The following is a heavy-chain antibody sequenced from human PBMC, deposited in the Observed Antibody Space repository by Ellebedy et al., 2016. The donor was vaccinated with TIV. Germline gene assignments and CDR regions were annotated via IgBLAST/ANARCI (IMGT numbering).Heavy chain of an antibody. D-gene: IGHD1-26*01. CDR2: IWYDGSNK. CDR3: ARVLIPYGGTETIYGMDV. CDR1: GFTFSSYG. V-gene: IGHV3-33*01. J-gene: IGHJ6*02. Sequence: GESLKISCAASGFTFSSYGMHWVRQAPGKGLEWVAVIWYDGSNKYYADSVKGRFTISRDNSKNTLYLQMNSLRAEDTAVYYCARVLIPYGGTETIYGMDVWGQGTTVTVSS.